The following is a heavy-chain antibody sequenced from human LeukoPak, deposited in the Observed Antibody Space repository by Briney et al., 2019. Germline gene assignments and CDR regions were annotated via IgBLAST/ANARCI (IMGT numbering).Heavy chain of an antibody. CDR2: VDPSNDDT. Sequence: APVKASCKASRHPFTDHSIHWVRQAPGLGLEWMGYVDPSNDDTNYAPKFHDRITMTGDTSIRTAYMELSRLTSDDTAVYYCARSLFVAFTDWGQGTLVIVSS. J-gene: IGHJ4*02. D-gene: IGHD2-21*01. CDR1: RHPFTDHS. CDR3: ARSLFVAFTD. V-gene: IGHV1-2*02.